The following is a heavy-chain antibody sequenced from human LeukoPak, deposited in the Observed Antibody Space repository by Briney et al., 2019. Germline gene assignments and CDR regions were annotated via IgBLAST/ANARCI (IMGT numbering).Heavy chain of an antibody. CDR3: AKEWQWLVLLNFDY. CDR2: ISGSGGST. D-gene: IGHD6-19*01. CDR1: GFTFSSYA. Sequence: PGGSLRLSCAASGFTFSSYAMSWVRQAPGKGLEWVSAISGSGGSTYHADSVKGRFTISRDNSKNTLYLQMNSPRAEDTAVYYCAKEWQWLVLLNFDYWGQGTLVTVSS. J-gene: IGHJ4*02. V-gene: IGHV3-23*01.